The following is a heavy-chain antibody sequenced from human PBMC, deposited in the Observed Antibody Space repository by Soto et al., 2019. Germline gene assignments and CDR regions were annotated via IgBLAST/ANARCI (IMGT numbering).Heavy chain of an antibody. Sequence: PGGPLSPSCEAPGLTLIDNNITGTRKAPGRGRKGVSYISSSGSTIYYADSVKGRFTISRDNAKNSLYLQMNSLRAEDTAVYYCARDFGPRRSRTTVTTLPLGCSWGQGTLVTVSS. CDR2: ISSSGSTI. CDR3: ARDFGPRRSRTTVTTLPLGCS. J-gene: IGHJ5*02. CDR1: GLTLIDNN. D-gene: IGHD4-17*01. V-gene: IGHV3-11*01.